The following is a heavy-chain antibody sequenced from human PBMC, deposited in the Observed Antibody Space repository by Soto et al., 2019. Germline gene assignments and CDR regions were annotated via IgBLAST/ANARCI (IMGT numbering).Heavy chain of an antibody. V-gene: IGHV3-74*01. CDR3: ARVPYCGGDCYSPDFDY. CDR1: GFTFSSYW. J-gene: IGHJ4*02. CDR2: INSDGSST. Sequence: PGGSLRLSCAASGFTFSSYWMHWVRQAPGKGLVWVSRINSDGSSTSYADSVKGRFTISRDNAKNTLYLQMNSLRAEDTAVYYCARVPYCGGDCYSPDFDYWGQGTLVTVSS. D-gene: IGHD2-21*02.